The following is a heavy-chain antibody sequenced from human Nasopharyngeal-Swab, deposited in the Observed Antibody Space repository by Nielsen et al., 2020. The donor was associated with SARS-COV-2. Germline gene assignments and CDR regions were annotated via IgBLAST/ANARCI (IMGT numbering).Heavy chain of an antibody. J-gene: IGHJ4*02. Sequence: GGSLRLSWTASGFTFGDYAMSWFRQAPGKGLEWVGFIRSKAYGGTTEYAASVKGRFTISRDDSKSIAYLQMNSLKTEDTAVYYCTREGKDYYDSSGYSHFDYWGQGTLVTVSS. V-gene: IGHV3-49*03. CDR2: IRSKAYGGTT. D-gene: IGHD3-22*01. CDR1: GFTFGDYA. CDR3: TREGKDYYDSSGYSHFDY.